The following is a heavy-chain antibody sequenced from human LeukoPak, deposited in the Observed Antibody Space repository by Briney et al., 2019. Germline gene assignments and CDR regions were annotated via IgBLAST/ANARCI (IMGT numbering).Heavy chain of an antibody. Sequence: QPGGSLRLSCAASGFTFSSYWMHWVRQGPGKGLVWVSHINNDGSITNYADSVKGRFTISRDNAKNTLYLQMNSLRAEDTAVYYCARDRHCSSTSCYEDKMYYYYYMDVWGKGTTVTISS. J-gene: IGHJ6*03. V-gene: IGHV3-74*01. CDR3: ARDRHCSSTSCYEDKMYYYYYMDV. D-gene: IGHD2-2*01. CDR1: GFTFSSYW. CDR2: INNDGSIT.